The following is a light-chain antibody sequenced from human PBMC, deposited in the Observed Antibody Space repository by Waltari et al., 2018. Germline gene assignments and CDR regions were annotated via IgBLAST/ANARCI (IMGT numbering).Light chain of an antibody. Sequence: SVLTQPPSVSGAPGQRVTISCTGSRSNIGAGYDVPWYQPLPGTAPKLLIYGNTKRPSRCPGRFSASKSGTSASLAVTGLQAENEADYYCQSYDSSLRGPVFGGGTKLTVL. CDR2: GNT. CDR3: QSYDSSLRGPV. CDR1: RSNIGAGYD. J-gene: IGLJ2*01. V-gene: IGLV1-40*01.